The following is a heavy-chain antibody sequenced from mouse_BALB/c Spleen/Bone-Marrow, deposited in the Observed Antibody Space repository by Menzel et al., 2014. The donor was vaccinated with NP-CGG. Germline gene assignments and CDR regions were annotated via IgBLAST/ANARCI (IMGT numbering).Heavy chain of an antibody. CDR1: GFSLTNYD. CDR3: ARENYGSYYYAMDY. Sequence: VKLVESGPGLVAPSQNLSITCTVSGFSLTNYDVHWVRQPPGKGLEWLGLIWSGENTNYNSALMSRLSISKDNSKSQVFLKMNSLQTDDTAIYFCARENYGSYYYAMDYWGQGTSVTVSS. V-gene: IGHV2-9*02. D-gene: IGHD1-1*01. J-gene: IGHJ4*01. CDR2: IWSGENT.